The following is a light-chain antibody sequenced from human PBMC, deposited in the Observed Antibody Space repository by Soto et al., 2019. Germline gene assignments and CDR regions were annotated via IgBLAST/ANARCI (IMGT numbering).Light chain of an antibody. J-gene: IGKJ1*01. V-gene: IGKV3-20*01. CDR3: QQYGSSGT. Sequence: TLLTQSPGTLSPSTGERAPLSGMASQSVSNNYLAWYQQKPGQAPRLLIYGASNRATGIPDRFSGSGSGTDFTLTISRLEPEDFAVYYCQQYGSSGTFGQGTKVAIK. CDR2: GAS. CDR1: QSVSNNY.